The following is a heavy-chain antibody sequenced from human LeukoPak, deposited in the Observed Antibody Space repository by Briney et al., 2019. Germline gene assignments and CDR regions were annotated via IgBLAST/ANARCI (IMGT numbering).Heavy chain of an antibody. CDR2: IYYSGST. Sequence: SETLSLTCTVSGGSISSSSYYWGWIRQPPGKGLEWIGSIYYSGSTYYNPSLKSRVTISVDTSKNQFSLKLSSVTAADTAVYYCAAAGILTGRVYYWGQGNLVTVSS. D-gene: IGHD3-9*01. J-gene: IGHJ4*02. CDR3: AAAGILTGRVYY. V-gene: IGHV4-39*07. CDR1: GGSISSSSYY.